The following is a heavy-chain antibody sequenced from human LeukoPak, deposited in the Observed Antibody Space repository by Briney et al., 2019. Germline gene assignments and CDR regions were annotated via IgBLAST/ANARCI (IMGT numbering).Heavy chain of an antibody. V-gene: IGHV3-23*01. CDR1: GFTFSSYA. Sequence: GGSLRLSCAASGFTFSSYAMSWVRQAPGKGLEWVSGISGSGGSTYYADSVKGRYTISRDNSKNTLYLQMNSLRAEDTAVYYCAKGDSSSSLHYYYYYMDVWGKGTTVTVSS. J-gene: IGHJ6*03. CDR2: ISGSGGST. D-gene: IGHD6-6*01. CDR3: AKGDSSSSLHYYYYYMDV.